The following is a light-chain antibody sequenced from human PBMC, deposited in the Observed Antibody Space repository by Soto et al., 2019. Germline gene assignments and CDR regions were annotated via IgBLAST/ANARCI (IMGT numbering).Light chain of an antibody. J-gene: IGLJ1*01. CDR2: DDN. V-gene: IGLV1-51*01. CDR3: GSWDSRLSAYV. Sequence: QSVLTQPPSVSAAPGQKVTISCSGSSSNIRGNSVSWYQQLPGTAPKLLIYDDNKRPSGIPDRLSGSKSGTSATLGITGFQTGDEADYYCGSWDSRLSAYVFGTGTKV. CDR1: SSNIRGNS.